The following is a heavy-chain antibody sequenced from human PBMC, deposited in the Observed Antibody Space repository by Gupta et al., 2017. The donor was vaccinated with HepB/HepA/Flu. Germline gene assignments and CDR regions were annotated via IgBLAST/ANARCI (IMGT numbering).Heavy chain of an antibody. D-gene: IGHD4-17*01. CDR3: ARGGDYGDYGGALDY. CDR2: IIPILGIA. J-gene: IGHJ4*02. Sequence: QVQLVQSGAEVKKPGSSVKVSCKASGGTFSSYAISWVRQAPGQGLEWTGRIIPILGIANYAQKFQGRVTITADKSTSTAYMELSSLRSEDTAVYYCARGGDYGDYGGALDYWGQGTLVTVSS. CDR1: GGTFSSYA. V-gene: IGHV1-69*04.